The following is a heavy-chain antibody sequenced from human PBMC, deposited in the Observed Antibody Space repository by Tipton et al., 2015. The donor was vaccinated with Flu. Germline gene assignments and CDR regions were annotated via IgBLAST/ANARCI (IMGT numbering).Heavy chain of an antibody. CDR1: GGSFSNYY. J-gene: IGHJ4*02. Sequence: TLSLTCAIYGGSFSNYYWSWIRQPPGKGLEWIGEINHSRTTNYNPSLKSRVTISVDTSKNQFSLKLTSVTAADTAIYYCARDPWAVPYYFDYWGQGTLITVSS. CDR3: ARDPWAVPYYFDY. V-gene: IGHV4-34*01. D-gene: IGHD6-6*01. CDR2: INHSRTT.